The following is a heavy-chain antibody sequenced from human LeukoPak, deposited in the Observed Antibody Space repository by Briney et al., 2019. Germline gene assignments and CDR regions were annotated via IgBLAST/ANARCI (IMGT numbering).Heavy chain of an antibody. V-gene: IGHV3-7*03. J-gene: IGHJ4*02. CDR3: VKDSPPRYSGSPPAY. CDR2: INKDGGEK. D-gene: IGHD1-26*01. CDR1: GFTFSSYW. Sequence: GGSQRLSCAASGFTFSSYWMSWVRQAPGKGLEWVANINKDGGEKYYVDSVKGRFTISRDNAKNSLYLQMNSLRADDTAVYYCVKDSPPRYSGSPPAYWGQGTLVTVSS.